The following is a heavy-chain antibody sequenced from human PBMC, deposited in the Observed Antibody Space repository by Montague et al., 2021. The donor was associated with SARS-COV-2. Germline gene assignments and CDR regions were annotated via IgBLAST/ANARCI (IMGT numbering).Heavy chain of an antibody. D-gene: IGHD4-17*01. V-gene: IGHV4-39*07. Sequence: SETLSLTCTFSGGSISTIVNFWGWIRQPPGKGLEWIGSISYTGSTYYNPSLKSRVTISVDTSKNQFSLKLSSVTAADTAVYYCARDYGDYGSGYYYGMDVWGQGTTVTVSS. J-gene: IGHJ6*02. CDR3: ARDYGDYGSGYYYGMDV. CDR2: ISYTGST. CDR1: GGSISTIVNF.